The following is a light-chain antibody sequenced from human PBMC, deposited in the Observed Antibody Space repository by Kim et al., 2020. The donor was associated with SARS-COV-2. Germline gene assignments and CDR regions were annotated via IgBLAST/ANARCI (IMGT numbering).Light chain of an antibody. Sequence: PVERPTRTCRASQSVRSKLARYQQKPGRDPRLLIYDASNRATGIPARFSGSGSGTEFTLTISSLQFEDFAVYFCQQYNDWPPGDTFGQGTKLEI. V-gene: IGKV3-15*01. CDR3: QQYNDWPPGDT. CDR1: QSVRSK. CDR2: DAS. J-gene: IGKJ2*01.